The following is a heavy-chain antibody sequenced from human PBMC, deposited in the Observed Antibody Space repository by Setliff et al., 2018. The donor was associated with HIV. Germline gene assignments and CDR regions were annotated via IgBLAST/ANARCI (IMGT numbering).Heavy chain of an antibody. CDR3: ARALSAAGLAWFDP. D-gene: IGHD6-13*01. CDR2: IYPIGGT. J-gene: IGHJ5*02. CDR1: AGSISSYY. V-gene: IGHV4-59*01. Sequence: SETLSLTCTVSAGSISSYYWSWIRQPPGKGLEWIGYIYPIGGTNYNPSLKGRVTISVDTSKDQFSLNLRSVTAADTAVYYFARALSAAGLAWFDPWGQGTLVTVSS.